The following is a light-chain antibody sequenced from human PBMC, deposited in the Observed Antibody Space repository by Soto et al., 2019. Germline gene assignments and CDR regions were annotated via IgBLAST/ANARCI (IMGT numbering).Light chain of an antibody. CDR2: DTS. V-gene: IGKV3-20*01. CDR1: QTLSNSF. Sequence: EIVLTQSPGTLSLSPGERATLSCRASQTLSNSFIAWYQQKPGQAPRLLIYDTSSRATGVPDRYSASGSGTEFTLTISSLQSEDFAVYYCQQYNNWPPWTFGQGTKVDIK. CDR3: QQYNNWPPWT. J-gene: IGKJ1*01.